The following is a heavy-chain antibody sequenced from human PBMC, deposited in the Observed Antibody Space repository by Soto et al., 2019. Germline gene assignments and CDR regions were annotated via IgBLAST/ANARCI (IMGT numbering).Heavy chain of an antibody. CDR1: GFSFSSYS. V-gene: IGHV3-21*01. CDR3: ARDHFTIAAAGTSRGSFDY. J-gene: IGHJ4*02. CDR2: ISSSSSYI. D-gene: IGHD6-13*01. Sequence: EVQLVESGGGLVKPGGSLRLSCAASGFSFSSYSMNWVRQAPGKGLEWVSSISSSSSYIYYADSVKGRFTISRDNAKNSLYLQMNSLRAEDTAVYYCARDHFTIAAAGTSRGSFDYWGQGTLVTVSS.